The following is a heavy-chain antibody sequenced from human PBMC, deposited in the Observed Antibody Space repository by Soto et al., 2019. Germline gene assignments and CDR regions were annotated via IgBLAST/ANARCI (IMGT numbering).Heavy chain of an antibody. V-gene: IGHV1-8*01. CDR1: GYTFTSYD. CDR3: ACSYYYDSSGYYGGGNWFDP. Sequence: GASVKVSCKASGYTFTSYDINWVRQATGQGLEWMGWMNPNSGNTGYAQKFQGRVTMTRNTSISTAYMELSSLRSEDTAVYYCACSYYYDSSGYYGGGNWFDPWGQGTLVTVSS. CDR2: MNPNSGNT. D-gene: IGHD3-22*01. J-gene: IGHJ5*02.